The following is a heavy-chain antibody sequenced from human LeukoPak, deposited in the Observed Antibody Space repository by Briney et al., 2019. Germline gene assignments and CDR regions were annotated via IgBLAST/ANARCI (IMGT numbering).Heavy chain of an antibody. D-gene: IGHD3-22*01. Sequence: ASVKVSCKASGYTFSDNYIHWFRQAPGHGLEWMGRINPNGGATNYAQTFQGRVSMTSDTSISTATMELSELRSDDAAVYYCALPMTTSAAGAFDIWGQGTMVTVSS. CDR2: INPNGGAT. V-gene: IGHV1-2*06. CDR1: GYTFSDNY. CDR3: ALPMTTSAAGAFDI. J-gene: IGHJ3*02.